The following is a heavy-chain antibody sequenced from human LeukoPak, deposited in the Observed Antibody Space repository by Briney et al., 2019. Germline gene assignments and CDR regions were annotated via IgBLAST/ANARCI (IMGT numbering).Heavy chain of an antibody. CDR1: GFTFSSYA. J-gene: IGHJ4*02. D-gene: IGHD6-19*01. V-gene: IGHV3-64*01. Sequence: PGGSLRLSCAASGFTFSSYAMHWVRQAPGKGLEYVSAISSNGGSTYYANSVKGRFTISRDNSKNTLYLQMGSLRAEDMAVYYCARDQTALAVAGTFDYWGQGTLVTVSS. CDR3: ARDQTALAVAGTFDY. CDR2: ISSNGGST.